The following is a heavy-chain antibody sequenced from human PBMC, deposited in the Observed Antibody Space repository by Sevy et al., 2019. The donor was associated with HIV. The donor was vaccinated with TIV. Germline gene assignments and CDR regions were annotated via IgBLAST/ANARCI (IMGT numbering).Heavy chain of an antibody. CDR2: FDPEHGKT. CDR3: ATDRYTYGPAENWLDP. D-gene: IGHD5-18*01. J-gene: IGHJ5*02. V-gene: IGHV1-24*01. Sequence: ASVKVSCKVSGYTLTELSMHWVRQAPGKGLEWMGGFDPEHGKTIYAQKFQGRVTMTEDTSTDTAYMELSSLRSEDTAVYYCATDRYTYGPAENWLDPWGPGTLVTVSS. CDR1: GYTLTELS.